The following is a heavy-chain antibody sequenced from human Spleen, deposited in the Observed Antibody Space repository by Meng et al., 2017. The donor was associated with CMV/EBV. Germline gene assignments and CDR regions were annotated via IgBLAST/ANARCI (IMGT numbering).Heavy chain of an antibody. CDR2: ISGSGGST. V-gene: IGHV3-23*01. D-gene: IGHD6-19*01. CDR3: ARGGSGWYGGYDWFDP. CDR1: GFTFSSYA. Sequence: GESLKISCAASGFTFSSYAMSWVRQAPGKGLEWVSAISGSGGSTYYADSVKGRFTISRDNSKNTLYLQMNSLRAEDTAVYYCARGGSGWYGGYDWFDPWGQGTLVTVSS. J-gene: IGHJ5*02.